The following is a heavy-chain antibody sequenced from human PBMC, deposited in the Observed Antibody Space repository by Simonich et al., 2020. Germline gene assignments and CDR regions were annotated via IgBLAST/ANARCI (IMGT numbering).Heavy chain of an antibody. CDR3: ARDYSNYDAFDI. J-gene: IGHJ3*02. CDR2: INSDGSST. D-gene: IGHD4-4*01. V-gene: IGHV3-74*01. CDR1: GFTFSSYW. Sequence: EVQLVEAGGGLVQPGGSLRLSCAASGFTFSSYWMHWVRQAPGKGLVWVSRINSDGSSTSYAYSVKGRFTISRDNAKNTLYLQMNSLRAEDTAVYYCARDYSNYDAFDIWGQGTMVTVSS.